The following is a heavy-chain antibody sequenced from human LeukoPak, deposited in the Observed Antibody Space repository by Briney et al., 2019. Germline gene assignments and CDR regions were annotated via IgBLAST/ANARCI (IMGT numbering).Heavy chain of an antibody. V-gene: IGHV3-23*01. CDR2: ISGSGGST. Sequence: GGSLRLSCAASGFTFSSYAMNWVRQAPGKGLEWVSAISGSGGSTYYADSVKGRFTFSRDNSKNTLYLQMNSLRAEDTAVYYCAKDQMYYYGSGSYPSLDYWGQGTLVTVSS. CDR3: AKDQMYYYGSGSYPSLDY. J-gene: IGHJ4*02. D-gene: IGHD3-10*01. CDR1: GFTFSSYA.